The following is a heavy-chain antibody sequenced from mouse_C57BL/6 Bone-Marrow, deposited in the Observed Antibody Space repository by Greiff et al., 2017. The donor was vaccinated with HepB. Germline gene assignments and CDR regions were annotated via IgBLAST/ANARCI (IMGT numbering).Heavy chain of an antibody. CDR3: ARSFTTVVPYYYAMDY. Sequence: VQLQESGPELVKPGASVKISCKASGYTFTDYYINWVKQRPGQGLEWIGWIFPGSGSTYYNEKFKGKATLTVDKSSSTAYMLLSSLTSEDSAVYFCARSFTTVVPYYYAMDYWGQGTSVTVSS. D-gene: IGHD1-1*01. V-gene: IGHV1-75*01. J-gene: IGHJ4*01. CDR1: GYTFTDYY. CDR2: IFPGSGST.